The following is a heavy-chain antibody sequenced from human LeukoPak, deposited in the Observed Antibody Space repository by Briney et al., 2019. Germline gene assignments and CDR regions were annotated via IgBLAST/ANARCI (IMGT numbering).Heavy chain of an antibody. J-gene: IGHJ3*02. V-gene: IGHV4-59*08. Sequence: SETLSLTCAVSGASITSFYWTWIRQPPGKGLEWIGYIYNSGSTNYNPSLKSRVAISIDTPKNQFSLKLSSMTAADTAVYYCARRLNDILTGFMAFEIWGQGTMVTVSS. CDR3: ARRLNDILTGFMAFEI. CDR2: IYNSGST. CDR1: GASITSFY. D-gene: IGHD3-9*01.